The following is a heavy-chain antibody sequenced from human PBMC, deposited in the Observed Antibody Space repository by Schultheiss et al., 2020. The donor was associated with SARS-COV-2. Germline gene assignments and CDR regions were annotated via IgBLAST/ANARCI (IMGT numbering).Heavy chain of an antibody. J-gene: IGHJ3*02. CDR3: ARDSSWRGSRGAFDI. Sequence: GGSLRLSCKASGYTFTGYYMHWVRQAPGQGLEWMGWINPNSGGTNYAQKFQGRVTMTRDTSISTAYMELSRLRSDDTAVYYCARDSSWRGSRGAFDIWGQGTMVTVSS. V-gene: IGHV1-2*02. CDR2: INPNSGGT. D-gene: IGHD3-10*01. CDR1: GYTFTGYY.